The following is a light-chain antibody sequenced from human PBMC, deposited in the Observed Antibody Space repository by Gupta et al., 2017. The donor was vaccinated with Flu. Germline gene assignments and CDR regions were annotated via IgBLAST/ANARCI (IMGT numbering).Light chain of an antibody. CDR3: AAWDDTPNAFV. V-gene: IGLV1-44*01. J-gene: IGLJ1*01. Sequence: SLLIQPPSASSPPAQRLFIYCSGGPSNLGSNDVHWYQQFPGMPPKLLIYDNNQRPSGVPDRFSGSKSGTSASLAITGLRAEDEADYYCAAWDDTPNAFVFGTGTKVSVL. CDR2: DNN. CDR1: PSNLGSND.